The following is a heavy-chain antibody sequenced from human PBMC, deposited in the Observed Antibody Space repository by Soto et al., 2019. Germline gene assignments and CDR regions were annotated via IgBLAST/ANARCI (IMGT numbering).Heavy chain of an antibody. CDR3: ARQDFTRASGDHYGMDV. CDR1: GYSFTSYW. CDR2: IDPSDSYT. V-gene: IGHV5-10-1*01. Sequence: PGESLKISCKGSGYSFTSYWISWVRQMPGKGLEWMGRIDPSDSYTNYSPSFQGHVTISAGKSISTAYLQWSSLKASDTAMYYCARQDFTRASGDHYGMDVWGQGTTVTVSS. D-gene: IGHD2-15*01. J-gene: IGHJ6*02.